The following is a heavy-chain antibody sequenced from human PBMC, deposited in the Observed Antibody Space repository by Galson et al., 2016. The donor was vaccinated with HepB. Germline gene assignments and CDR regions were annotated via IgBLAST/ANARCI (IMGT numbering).Heavy chain of an antibody. CDR3: ARMYSGTYFAHFDY. D-gene: IGHD3-10*01. V-gene: IGHV3-48*02. J-gene: IGHJ4*02. CDR1: GFTFSSYS. Sequence: SLRLSCAASGFTFSSYSMNRVRQGPGKGLEWLSYINIASNVIHYADSVKGRFTISRDNAKNSLYLQLSTLRHEDTAMYYCARMYSGTYFAHFDYWGQGTLVTVSS. CDR2: INIASNVI.